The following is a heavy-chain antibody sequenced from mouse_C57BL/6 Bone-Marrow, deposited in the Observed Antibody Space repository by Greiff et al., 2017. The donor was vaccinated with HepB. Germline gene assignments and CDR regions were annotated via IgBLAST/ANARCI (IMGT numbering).Heavy chain of an antibody. CDR2: INPNNGCT. Sequence: VQLQQSGPELVKPGASVKIPCKASGYTFTDYNMDWVKQSHGKSLEWIGDINPNNGCTIYNQKFKGKATLTVDKSSSTAYMELRSLTSEDTAVYYCARGATVVSWYFDVWGTGTTVTVSS. CDR3: ARGATVVSWYFDV. CDR1: GYTFTDYN. J-gene: IGHJ1*03. D-gene: IGHD1-1*01. V-gene: IGHV1-18*01.